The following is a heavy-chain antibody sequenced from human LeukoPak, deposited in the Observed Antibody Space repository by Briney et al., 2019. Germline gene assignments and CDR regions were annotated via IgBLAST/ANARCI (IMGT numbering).Heavy chain of an antibody. Sequence: PSETLSRTCTVSGGSIGSYYWSWIRQPPGKGLEWIAYIYSSGSTKSNPSLKSRVTISVDTSKNQFSLKLTSVTAADTAVYYCARDFRVGTGIWGQGILVTVSS. D-gene: IGHD5-18*01. CDR3: ARDFRVGTGI. CDR2: IYSSGST. J-gene: IGHJ4*02. CDR1: GGSIGSYY. V-gene: IGHV4-59*01.